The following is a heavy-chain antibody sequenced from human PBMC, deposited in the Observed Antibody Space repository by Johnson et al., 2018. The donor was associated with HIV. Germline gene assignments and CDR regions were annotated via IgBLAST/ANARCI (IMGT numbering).Heavy chain of an antibody. Sequence: QVQLVESGGGLAQPGGSLRPSCAASGFTFSRSGLHWVRPAPGTGLECVAVISYDGSNKYSAEAVKGRFTISRYNSKNTLYLQMNSLRAEDTSVYYCATFGGGSFHAFDIWGQGTMVTVSS. J-gene: IGHJ3*02. CDR2: ISYDGSNK. D-gene: IGHD1-26*01. CDR1: GFTFSRSG. CDR3: ATFGGGSFHAFDI. V-gene: IGHV3-33*05.